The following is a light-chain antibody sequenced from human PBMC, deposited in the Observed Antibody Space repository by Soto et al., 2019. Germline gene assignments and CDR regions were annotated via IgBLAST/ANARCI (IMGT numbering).Light chain of an antibody. J-gene: IGKJ5*01. Sequence: EIVLTQSPGTLSLSPGEKAKLSCRASQSVDSYLAWYQQKPGQAPRVLIYDASNRATGIPARFSGSGAGTDFTLTISSLEPEDFAVYYCQQRSNWPITFGQGTRLEIK. CDR1: QSVDSY. CDR3: QQRSNWPIT. CDR2: DAS. V-gene: IGKV3-11*01.